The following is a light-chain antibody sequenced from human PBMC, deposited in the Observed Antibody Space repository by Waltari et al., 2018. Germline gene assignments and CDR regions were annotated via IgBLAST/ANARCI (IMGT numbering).Light chain of an antibody. Sequence: QSALTQPAYVSGSPGQSITISCTGTSSDVGGYNHVSWYQQHPGKAPKHMIYDVSSRPSGVSNRFFGSKSGNTASLTISGLQAEDEAFYFCSSYSTSITPYVFGTGTKVTVL. CDR2: DVS. CDR1: SSDVGGYNH. V-gene: IGLV2-14*03. J-gene: IGLJ1*01. CDR3: SSYSTSITPYV.